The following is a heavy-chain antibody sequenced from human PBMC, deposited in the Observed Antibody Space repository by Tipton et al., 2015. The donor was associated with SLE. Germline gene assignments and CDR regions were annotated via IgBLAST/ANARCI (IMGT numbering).Heavy chain of an antibody. V-gene: IGHV4-34*01. J-gene: IGHJ4*02. Sequence: LRLSCAASGFTFSSYGMNWVRQAPGKGLEWIGEINHSGSTNYNPSLKSRVTISVDTSKNQFSLKLSSVTAADTAVYYCARQQGGDYWGQGTLVTVSS. D-gene: IGHD6-13*01. CDR1: GFTFSSYG. CDR2: INHSGST. CDR3: ARQQGGDY.